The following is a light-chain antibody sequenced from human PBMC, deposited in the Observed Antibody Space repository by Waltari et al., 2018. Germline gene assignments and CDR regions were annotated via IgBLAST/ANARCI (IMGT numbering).Light chain of an antibody. CDR3: RQRDSTPRT. CDR2: AAS. J-gene: IGKJ1*01. CDR1: QSISSY. V-gene: IGKV1-39*01. Sequence: QMTQSPSSLSASVGVTVTITCRASQSISSYLDWYQQKPGKAPKLLNYAASSLQSGVQSRFSGSGYVTDCTLTISSLQPEGCATYFCRQRDSTPRTFGQGTKGEIK.